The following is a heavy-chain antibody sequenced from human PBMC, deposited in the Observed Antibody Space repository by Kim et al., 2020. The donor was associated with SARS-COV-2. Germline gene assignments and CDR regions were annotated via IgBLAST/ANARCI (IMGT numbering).Heavy chain of an antibody. D-gene: IGHD3-16*01. CDR3: AREIRSGLIDY. CDR2: ISSSGSTI. J-gene: IGHJ4*02. CDR1: GFTFSSYE. V-gene: IGHV3-48*03. Sequence: GGSLRLSCAASGFTFSSYEMNWVRQAPGKGLEWVSYISSSGSTIYYADSVKGRFTISRDNAKNSLYLQMNSLRAEDTAVYYCAREIRSGLIDYWGQGTLVTVSS.